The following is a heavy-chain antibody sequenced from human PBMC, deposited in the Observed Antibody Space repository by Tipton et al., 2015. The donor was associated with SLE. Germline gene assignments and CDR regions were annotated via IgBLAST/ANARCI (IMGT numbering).Heavy chain of an antibody. D-gene: IGHD4-17*01. J-gene: IGHJ4*02. CDR2: ANRNEGT. CDR1: GASTNTKY. Sequence: TLSLTCTVSGASTNTKYWTWIRQSPGKGLEWIGYANRNEGTKIKSSLERRVTISLDTSRSQFSLRLSSVTDADTAVYYCAKDYNHDNADYNWGQGTLVIVSS. CDR3: AKDYNHDNADYN. V-gene: IGHV4-59*13.